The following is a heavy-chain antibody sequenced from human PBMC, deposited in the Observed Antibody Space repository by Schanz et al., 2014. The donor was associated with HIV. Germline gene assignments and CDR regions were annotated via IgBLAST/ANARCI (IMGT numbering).Heavy chain of an antibody. V-gene: IGHV3-9*01. CDR2: ISWNSGSR. Sequence: ESGGGLVQPGRSLRLFCEASGFTFDDYDMHWVRQVPGKGLEWVSSISWNSGSRGYADSVKGRFTISRDNDNDSLYLQMNSLRVEDTALYYCAKGIMGATEYYYGMDVWGQGTTVNVFS. D-gene: IGHD1-26*01. CDR3: AKGIMGATEYYYGMDV. J-gene: IGHJ6*02. CDR1: GFTFDDYD.